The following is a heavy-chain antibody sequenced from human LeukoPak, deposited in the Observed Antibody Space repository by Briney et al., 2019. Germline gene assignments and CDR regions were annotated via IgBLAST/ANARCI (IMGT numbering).Heavy chain of an antibody. D-gene: IGHD1-26*01. J-gene: IGHJ6*03. V-gene: IGHV1-69*13. CDR1: GYTFTSYG. Sequence: ASVKVSCKASGYTFTSYGISWVRQAPGQGLEWMGGIIPIFGTANYAQKFQGRVTITADESTSTAYMELSSLRSEDTAVYYCARAAWVDYYMDVWGKGTTVTVSS. CDR2: IIPIFGTA. CDR3: ARAAWVDYYMDV.